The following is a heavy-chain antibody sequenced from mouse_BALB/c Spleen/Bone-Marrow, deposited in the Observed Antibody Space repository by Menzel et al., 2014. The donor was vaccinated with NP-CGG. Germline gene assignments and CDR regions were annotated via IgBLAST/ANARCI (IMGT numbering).Heavy chain of an antibody. CDR2: ISSGGSYT. J-gene: IGHJ3*01. CDR1: GSTFSSYT. D-gene: IGHD2-14*01. Sequence: EVQGVESGGGLVKPGGSLKLSCAASGSTFSSYTMSWVHQTPEKRLEWVATISSGGSYTYYPDSVKGRFTISRDNAKNTLYLQMSSLKSEDTAMYYCTRSYHRYDEEAWFAYWGQGTLVTVSA. CDR3: TRSYHRYDEEAWFAY. V-gene: IGHV5-6-4*01.